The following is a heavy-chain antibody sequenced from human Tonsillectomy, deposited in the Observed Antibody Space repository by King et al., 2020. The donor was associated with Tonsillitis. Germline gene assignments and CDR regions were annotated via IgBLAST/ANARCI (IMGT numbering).Heavy chain of an antibody. J-gene: IGHJ4*02. D-gene: IGHD6-6*01. CDR3: GRGLTSSSSDY. CDR2: IYSTGGT. V-gene: IGHV4-39*01. Sequence: QLQESGPGLVKPSETLSLTCTVSGDSISSIRSCWGWLRQPPGKGLEWIGSIYSTGGTYYNPSLKSRLTISLDTSKNQFSLKLYSVTAADTAVYYCGRGLTSSSSDYWGQGTLVTVSS. CDR1: GDSISSIRSC.